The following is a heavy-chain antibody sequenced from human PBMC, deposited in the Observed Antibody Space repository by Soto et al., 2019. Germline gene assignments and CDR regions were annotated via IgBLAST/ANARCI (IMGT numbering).Heavy chain of an antibody. J-gene: IGHJ4*02. Sequence: GESLKISCQGSGYSFTSYWISWVRQMPGKGLEWMGRIDPSDSYTNYSPPFQGHVTISADKSISTAYLQWSSLKASDTAMYYCARPYDSSGYSIDYWGQGTLVTVSS. CDR2: IDPSDSYT. V-gene: IGHV5-10-1*01. D-gene: IGHD3-22*01. CDR3: ARPYDSSGYSIDY. CDR1: GYSFTSYW.